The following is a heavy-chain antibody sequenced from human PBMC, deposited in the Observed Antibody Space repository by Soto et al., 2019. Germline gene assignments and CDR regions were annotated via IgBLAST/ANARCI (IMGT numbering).Heavy chain of an antibody. D-gene: IGHD3-3*01. CDR2: ISSNGGST. Sequence: GGSLRLSCAASGFTFSSYAMHWVRQAPGKGLEYVSAISSNGGSTYYANSVKGRFTISRDNSKNTLYLQMGSLRAEDMAVYYCARGLITDGARFLEWLYGYFDYWGQGTLVTVSS. CDR1: GFTFSSYA. V-gene: IGHV3-64*01. J-gene: IGHJ4*02. CDR3: ARGLITDGARFLEWLYGYFDY.